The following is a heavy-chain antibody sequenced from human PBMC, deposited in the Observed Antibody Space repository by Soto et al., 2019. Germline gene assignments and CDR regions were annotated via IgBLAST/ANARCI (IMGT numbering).Heavy chain of an antibody. D-gene: IGHD2-2*01. CDR1: GFTFSSYE. J-gene: IGHJ3*02. CDR3: ARDYGDIVVVPAAHGKPDFGVATTDAFDI. Sequence: GGSLRLSCAASGFTFSSYEMNWVRQAPGKGLEWVSYISSSGSTIYYADSVKGRFTISRDNAKNSLYLQMNSLRAEDTAVYYCARDYGDIVVVPAAHGKPDFGVATTDAFDIWGQGTMVT. CDR2: ISSSGSTI. V-gene: IGHV3-48*03.